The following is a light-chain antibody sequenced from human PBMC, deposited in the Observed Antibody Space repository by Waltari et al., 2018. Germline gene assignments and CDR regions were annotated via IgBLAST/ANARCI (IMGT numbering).Light chain of an antibody. J-gene: IGKJ5*01. Sequence: ETVMTQSPATLSVSPGERATISCRASQSVSSNLAWYQQKPGQAPRLLIYGASTRATGIPARFSGSGYGTEFTLTISSMQSEDFAVYYCQQYNNWPPRFGQGTRLEIK. CDR2: GAS. CDR1: QSVSSN. CDR3: QQYNNWPPR. V-gene: IGKV3-15*01.